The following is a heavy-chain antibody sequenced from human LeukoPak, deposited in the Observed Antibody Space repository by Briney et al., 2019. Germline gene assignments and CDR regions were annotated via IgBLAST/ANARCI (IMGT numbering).Heavy chain of an antibody. CDR1: GFTFSSYA. Sequence: PGGSLRLSCAASGFTFSSYAMSWVRQAPGKGLERVSGISGSGGSKYYADSVKGGFTISRDNSNNTLYLQMDSLRADDTAVYYCAKDRREQFDYNWFDPWGQGTLVTVSS. D-gene: IGHD6-6*01. CDR3: AKDRREQFDYNWFDP. J-gene: IGHJ5*02. CDR2: ISGSGGSK. V-gene: IGHV3-23*01.